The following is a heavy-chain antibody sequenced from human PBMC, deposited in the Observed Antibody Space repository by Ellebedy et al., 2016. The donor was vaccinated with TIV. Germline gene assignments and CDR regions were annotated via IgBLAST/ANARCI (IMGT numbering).Heavy chain of an antibody. J-gene: IGHJ3*02. CDR3: AKTWRGAFDI. V-gene: IGHV4-39*01. Sequence: MPSETLSLTCTVSGGSISSSGYYWGWIRQPPGKGLEWIGSIYYTGSTYYNPSLKSRVTMSVDTSKNQCSQMLSSVTAADTAVYYCAKTWRGAFDIWGQGAMVTVSS. CDR1: GGSISSSGYY. D-gene: IGHD3-3*01. CDR2: IYYTGST.